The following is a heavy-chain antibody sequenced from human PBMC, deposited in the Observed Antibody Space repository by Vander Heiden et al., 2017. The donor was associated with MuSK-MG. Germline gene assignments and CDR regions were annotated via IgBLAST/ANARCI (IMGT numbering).Heavy chain of an antibody. CDR2: IYYSGST. D-gene: IGHD6-6*01. CDR3: ARDSSLVNFDY. CDR1: GGPSSSGGYY. J-gene: IGHJ4*02. Sequence: QVLLQESGPGLVKPSQTLSLPCTVSGGPSSSGGYYWSWIRQHPGKGLELIGYIYYSGSTYYNPSLKSRVTISVDTSKNQFSLKLSSVTAADTAVYYCARDSSLVNFDYWGQGTLVTVSS. V-gene: IGHV4-31*03.